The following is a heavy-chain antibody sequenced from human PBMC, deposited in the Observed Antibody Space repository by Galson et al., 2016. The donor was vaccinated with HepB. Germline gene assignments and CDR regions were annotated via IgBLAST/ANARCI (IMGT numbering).Heavy chain of an antibody. CDR1: GFTFSDFG. CDR3: AREGISAAGADY. CDR2: ISAYSGHT. Sequence: QSGAEVKKPGASVKVSCKTSGFTFSDFGLSWVRQAPGQGLEWMGWISAYSGHTNYPQKFQDRITMTKDTSTRTVYLELRSLIAADTAVYSCAREGISAAGADYWGQGSLVIVSP. D-gene: IGHD6-13*01. J-gene: IGHJ4*02. V-gene: IGHV1-18*01.